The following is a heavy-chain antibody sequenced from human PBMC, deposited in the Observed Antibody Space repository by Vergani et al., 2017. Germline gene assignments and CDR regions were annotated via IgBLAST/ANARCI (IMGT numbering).Heavy chain of an antibody. J-gene: IGHJ6*02. CDR1: GFTVSSNY. CDR2: IYSGSST. D-gene: IGHD1-1*01. V-gene: IGHV3-66*01. CDR3: AKNPGISTTRHYYAMDV. Sequence: EVQVVETGGGLVQPGGSLRLSCAASGFTVSSNYMSWVRQAPGKGLEWVSVIYSGSSTYYADSVKGRFISSRDNSKNTLYLQMNSLRAEDTAVYYCAKNPGISTTRHYYAMDVWGQGTTVTVSS.